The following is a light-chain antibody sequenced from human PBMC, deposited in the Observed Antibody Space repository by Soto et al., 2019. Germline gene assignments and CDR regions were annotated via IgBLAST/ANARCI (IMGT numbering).Light chain of an antibody. J-gene: IGLJ1*01. V-gene: IGLV2-18*02. CDR3: CSYTTSSTYV. Sequence: QSVLTQPPSVSGSPGRSVAISCTGTSSDVGNYNRVSWYQQPPGTAPKLMIYEVSNRPSGVPDRFSGSKSGNTASLTISGLQAEVEADYYCCSYTTSSTYVFGTGTKVTVL. CDR2: EVS. CDR1: SSDVGNYNR.